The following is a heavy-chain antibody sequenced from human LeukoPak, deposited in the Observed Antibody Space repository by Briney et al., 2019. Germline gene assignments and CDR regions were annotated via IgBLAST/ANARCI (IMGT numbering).Heavy chain of an antibody. CDR2: ISRGSTTI. Sequence: GGSPRLSCAASGFTFSSYSMNWVRQAPGKGLEWVSHISRGSTTIYYADSVKGRFTISRDNAKNSLYLQMNSLRAEDTAVYYCARVPGYYDSSGYRRGDVAFDIWGQGTMVTVSS. D-gene: IGHD3-22*01. J-gene: IGHJ3*02. CDR1: GFTFSSYS. CDR3: ARVPGYYDSSGYRRGDVAFDI. V-gene: IGHV3-48*04.